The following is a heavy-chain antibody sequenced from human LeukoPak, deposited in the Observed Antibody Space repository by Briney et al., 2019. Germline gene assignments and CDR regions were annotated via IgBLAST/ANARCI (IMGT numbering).Heavy chain of an antibody. CDR3: ERRGSGSYSDWFDP. CDR2: VYPGDSGT. J-gene: IGHJ5*02. V-gene: IGHV5-51*01. CDR1: GDSFFSYC. D-gene: IGHD1-26*01. Sequence: GGCLMSSCSGAGDSFFSYCVVWVRRMAPEKVLGRGIVYPGDSGTRYNPSFPGQVTISADKSISTAYLQWSSLKASDTAMYYCERRGSGSYSDWFDPWGQGTLVTVSS.